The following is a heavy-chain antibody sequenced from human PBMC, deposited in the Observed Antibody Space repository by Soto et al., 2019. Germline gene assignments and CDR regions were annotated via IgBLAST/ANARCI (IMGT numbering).Heavy chain of an antibody. CDR1: GGSISSGGYS. Sequence: QLQLQESGSGLVKPSQTLSLTCTVSGGSISSGGYSWGWIRQPPGKGLEWIGYIYHTGSSYYSPSLKNRVTISVDKSNNRFALELTSVTAADTAVYFCAKEGDYSAYDIWGQGTMVIVSA. CDR2: IYHTGSS. D-gene: IGHD4-17*01. V-gene: IGHV4-30-2*01. J-gene: IGHJ3*02. CDR3: AKEGDYSAYDI.